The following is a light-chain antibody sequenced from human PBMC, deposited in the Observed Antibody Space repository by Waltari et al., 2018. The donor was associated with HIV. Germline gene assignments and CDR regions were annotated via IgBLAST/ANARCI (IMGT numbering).Light chain of an antibody. CDR1: HDISNY. CDR2: DAS. Sequence: DIQMTQSPSSLSASVGDRVTITCQASHDISNYLNWYQQKPGKAPKLLIYDASNLETGVPSRFSGSGSGTDFFFTISSLQPEDIATYYCQQYDNLPLTFGGGTKVEIK. V-gene: IGKV1-33*01. J-gene: IGKJ4*01. CDR3: QQYDNLPLT.